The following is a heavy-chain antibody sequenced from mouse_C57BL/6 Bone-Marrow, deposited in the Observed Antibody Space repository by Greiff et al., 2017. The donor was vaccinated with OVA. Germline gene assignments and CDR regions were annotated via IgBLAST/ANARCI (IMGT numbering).Heavy chain of an antibody. D-gene: IGHD1-1*01. V-gene: IGHV1-69*01. Sequence: QVQLQQPGAELVMPGASVKLSCKASGYTFTSYWMHWVKQRPGQGLEWIGEIDPSDSYTNYNQKFKGKSTLTVDKSSSTAYMQLSSLTSEDSAVDYCARDNYGSGGYDAMDYWGQGTSVTVSS. J-gene: IGHJ4*01. CDR3: ARDNYGSGGYDAMDY. CDR2: IDPSDSYT. CDR1: GYTFTSYW.